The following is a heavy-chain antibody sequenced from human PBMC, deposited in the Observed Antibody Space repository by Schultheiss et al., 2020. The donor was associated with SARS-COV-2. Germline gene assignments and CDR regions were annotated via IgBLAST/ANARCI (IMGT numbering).Heavy chain of an antibody. CDR3: ARDRVSSGRPDWFDP. Sequence: GESLKISCAASGFTFSSYGMNWVRQAPGKGLEWVSYISSSSSTIYYADSVKGRFTISRDNAKNSLYLQMNSLRDEDTAVYYCARDRVSSGRPDWFDPWGQGTLVTVSS. J-gene: IGHJ5*02. CDR1: GFTFSSYG. CDR2: ISSSSSTI. D-gene: IGHD6-19*01. V-gene: IGHV3-48*02.